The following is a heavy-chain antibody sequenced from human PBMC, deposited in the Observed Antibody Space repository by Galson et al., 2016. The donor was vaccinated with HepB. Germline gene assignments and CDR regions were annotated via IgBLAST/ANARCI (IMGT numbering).Heavy chain of an antibody. CDR1: GFTFSSYG. CDR3: AKDRPLYSSGWYSGFDY. Sequence: SLRLSGAASGFTFSSYGMHWVRQAPGKGLEWVAVISYDGSNKYYADSVKGRFTISRDNSMNTLYLQMNSLRAEDTAVYYCAKDRPLYSSGWYSGFDYWGQGTLVTVSS. CDR2: ISYDGSNK. J-gene: IGHJ4*02. V-gene: IGHV3-30*18. D-gene: IGHD6-19*01.